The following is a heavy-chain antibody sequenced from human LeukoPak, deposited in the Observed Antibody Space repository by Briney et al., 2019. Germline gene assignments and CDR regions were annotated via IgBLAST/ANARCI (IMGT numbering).Heavy chain of an antibody. V-gene: IGHV4-39*07. CDR2: IYYSGST. D-gene: IGHD6-13*01. Sequence: SETLSLTCTVSGGSITSSTYYWDWIRQPPGKGLEWIGSIYYSGSTYYNPSLKSRVTISVDTSKNQFSLKLSSVTAADTAVYYCARDRSSSWSNDAFDIWGQGTMVTVSS. CDR3: ARDRSSSWSNDAFDI. J-gene: IGHJ3*02. CDR1: GGSITSSTYY.